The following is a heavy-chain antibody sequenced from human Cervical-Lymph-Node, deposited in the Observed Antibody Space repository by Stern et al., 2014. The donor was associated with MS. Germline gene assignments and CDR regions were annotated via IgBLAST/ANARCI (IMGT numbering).Heavy chain of an antibody. CDR3: ARDGSAEDCGDHATSVFDY. CDR2: IIPLFGVT. CDR1: GGTFRTYG. V-gene: IGHV1-69*14. Sequence: QVQLVQSGAEVKKPGSSVKVSCKASGGTFRTYGIRWVRQAPGQGLEWMGGIIPLFGVTKYAQKFPGRLTITADKSMTTVYMELSSLRSEDMAINYCARDGSAEDCGDHATSVFDYWGLGTLVSVSS. J-gene: IGHJ4*02. D-gene: IGHD4-17*01.